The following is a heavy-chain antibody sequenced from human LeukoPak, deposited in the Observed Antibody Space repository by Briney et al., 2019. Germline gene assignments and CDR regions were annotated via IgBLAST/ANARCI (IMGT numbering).Heavy chain of an antibody. Sequence: PSETLSLTCAVYGGSFSGYYWSWIRQPPGKGLEWIGNIYYSGSANYNPSLKSRVTISVDTSKNQFSLNLNSVTAADTAVYYCARDRSVTGYWYFDLWSRGTLVTVSS. CDR1: GGSFSGYY. CDR3: ARDRSVTGYWYFDL. J-gene: IGHJ2*01. CDR2: IYYSGSA. V-gene: IGHV4-59*12. D-gene: IGHD2-21*02.